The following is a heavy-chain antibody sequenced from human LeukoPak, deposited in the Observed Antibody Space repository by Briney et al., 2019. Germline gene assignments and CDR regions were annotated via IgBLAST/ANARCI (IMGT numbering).Heavy chain of an antibody. CDR2: IYYSGTT. J-gene: IGHJ5*02. D-gene: IGHD3-22*01. V-gene: IGHV4-59*12. CDR1: GGSISNYY. Sequence: PSETLSLTCTVSGGSISNYYWNWIRQPPGKGLEWIGYIYYSGTTNYNPSLKSRVSMSVDTSKNQFSLKLSSVTAADTAVYYCARDSSITMIVGGLGWFDPWGQGTLVTVSS. CDR3: ARDSSITMIVGGLGWFDP.